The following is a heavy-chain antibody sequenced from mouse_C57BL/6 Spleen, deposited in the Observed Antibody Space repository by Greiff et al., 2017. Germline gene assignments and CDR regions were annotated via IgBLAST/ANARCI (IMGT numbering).Heavy chain of an antibody. V-gene: IGHV1-52*01. J-gene: IGHJ4*01. CDR3: AREGLDYEYAMDY. D-gene: IGHD2-4*01. Sequence: VQLQQPGAELVRPGSSVKLSCKASGYTFTSYWMHWVKQRPIQGLEWIGNIDPSDSETHYNQKFKDKATLTVDKSSSTAYMQLSSLTSEDSAVYYCAREGLDYEYAMDYWGQGTSVTVSS. CDR2: IDPSDSET. CDR1: GYTFTSYW.